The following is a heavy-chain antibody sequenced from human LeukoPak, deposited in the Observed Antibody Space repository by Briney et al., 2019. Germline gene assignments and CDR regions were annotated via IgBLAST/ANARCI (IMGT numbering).Heavy chain of an antibody. CDR3: ARDLVAAAGLYYYYYYGMDV. D-gene: IGHD6-13*01. CDR1: GFTFSSYG. V-gene: IGHV3-33*01. J-gene: IGHJ6*02. CDR2: IWYDGSNK. Sequence: YPGRSLRLSCAASGFTFSSYGMHWVRQAPGNGLEWEAVIWYDGSNKYYADSVKGRFTISRDNSKNTLYLQMNSLRAEDTAVYYCARDLVAAAGLYYYYYYGMDVWGQGTTVTVSS.